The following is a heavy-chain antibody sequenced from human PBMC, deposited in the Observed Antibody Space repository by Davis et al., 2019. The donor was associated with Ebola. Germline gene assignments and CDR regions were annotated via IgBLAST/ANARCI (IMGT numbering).Heavy chain of an antibody. CDR2: IRYDGSNK. D-gene: IGHD5-18*01. CDR1: GFTFSSYG. J-gene: IGHJ6*02. Sequence: GESLKISCAASGFTFSSYGMHWVRQAPGKGLEWVAFIRYDGSNKYYADSVKGRFTISRDNSKNTLYLQMNSLRAEDTAVYYCAKDPYYTAMVTDLLYYYYGMDVWGQGTTVTVSS. CDR3: AKDPYYTAMVTDLLYYYYGMDV. V-gene: IGHV3-30*02.